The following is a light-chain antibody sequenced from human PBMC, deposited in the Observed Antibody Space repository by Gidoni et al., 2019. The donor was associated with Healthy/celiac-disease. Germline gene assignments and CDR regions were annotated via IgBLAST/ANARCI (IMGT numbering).Light chain of an antibody. V-gene: IGKV4-1*01. CDR1: QSVLYSSNNKNY. CDR2: WAS. J-gene: IGKJ1*01. CDR3: QLYYSTPLE. Sequence: DIVMTQSPDSLAVSLGERATINCKSSQSVLYSSNNKNYLAWYQQKPAQPPKLLIYWASTRESGVPDRFSGSGSGTDFTLTISSLQAEDVAVYYCQLYYSTPLEFGQGTKVEIK.